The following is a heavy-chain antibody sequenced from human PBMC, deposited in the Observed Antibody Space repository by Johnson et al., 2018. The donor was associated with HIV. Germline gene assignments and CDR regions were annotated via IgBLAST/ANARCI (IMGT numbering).Heavy chain of an antibody. CDR3: AKDTGDWDDAFDI. D-gene: IGHD1-14*01. CDR1: GLTFSRYD. Sequence: VQLVESGGGLVQPGGSLRLSCAASGLTFSRYDMHWVRQPTGRGLEWVSGIGTAGDTDYPGSVQGRFTISRDNSKNTLYLQMNSLRVEDTAVYYCAKDTGDWDDAFDIWGQGTMVTVSS. CDR2: IGTAGDT. V-gene: IGHV3-13*01. J-gene: IGHJ3*02.